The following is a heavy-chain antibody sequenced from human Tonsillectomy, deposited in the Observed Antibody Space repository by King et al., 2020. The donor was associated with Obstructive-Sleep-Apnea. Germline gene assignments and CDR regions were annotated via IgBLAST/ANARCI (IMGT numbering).Heavy chain of an antibody. CDR3: ARGWYGSASYYKS. CDR1: GFIFTSYW. CDR2: IKQDGSER. Sequence: EEQLVQSGGGLVQPGGSLRLSCAASGFIFTSYWMAWVRHAPWKGLEWVANIKQDGSERYYVDSVKGRFTISRDNDKKLLYLEMNDLRAEDTAVYYCARGWYGSASYYKSWGQGTLVTVSS. J-gene: IGHJ1*01. D-gene: IGHD3-10*01. V-gene: IGHV3-7*01.